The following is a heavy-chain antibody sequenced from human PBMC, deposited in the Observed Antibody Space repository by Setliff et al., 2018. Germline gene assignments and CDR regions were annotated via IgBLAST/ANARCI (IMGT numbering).Heavy chain of an antibody. CDR3: ARQYNDYYYYYMDV. J-gene: IGHJ6*03. D-gene: IGHD1-1*01. CDR1: GFDFGVYG. V-gene: IGHV3-20*04. Sequence: GGSLRLSCTASGFDFGVYGMSWIRQAPGKGLEWVSGLSWNGDDTGYADSVKGRFTISRDNAKNSLYLQMNSLRVEDTAVYYCARQYNDYYYYYMDVWGRGTTVTVSS. CDR2: LSWNGDDT.